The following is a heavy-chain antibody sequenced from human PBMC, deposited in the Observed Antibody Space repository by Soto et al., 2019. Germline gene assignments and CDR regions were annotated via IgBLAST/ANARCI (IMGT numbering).Heavy chain of an antibody. CDR1: GFTFSSYA. V-gene: IGHV3-30-3*01. J-gene: IGHJ4*02. CDR2: ISYDGSNK. Sequence: QVQLVESGGGVVQPGRYLRLSCAASGFTFSSYAMHWVRQAPGKGLEWVAVISYDGSNKYYADSVKGRFTISRDNSKNTMYLQMNSLRAEDTAVYYFARSMGDILTGYYNSYFDYWGQGTLVTVS. D-gene: IGHD3-9*01. CDR3: ARSMGDILTGYYNSYFDY.